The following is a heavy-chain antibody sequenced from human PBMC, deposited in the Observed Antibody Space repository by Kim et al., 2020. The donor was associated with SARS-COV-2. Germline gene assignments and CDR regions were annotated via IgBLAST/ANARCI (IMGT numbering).Heavy chain of an antibody. CDR2: ISSSGSTI. V-gene: IGHV3-48*03. CDR1: GFTFSSYE. CDR3: ARDGGIAAAGPRGYYYYGMDV. Sequence: GGSLRLSCAASGFTFSSYEMNWVRQAPGKGLEWVSYISSSGSTIYYADSVKGRFTISRDNAKNSLYLQMNSLRAEDTAVYYCARDGGIAAAGPRGYYYYGMDVWGQGTTVTVSS. J-gene: IGHJ6*02. D-gene: IGHD6-13*01.